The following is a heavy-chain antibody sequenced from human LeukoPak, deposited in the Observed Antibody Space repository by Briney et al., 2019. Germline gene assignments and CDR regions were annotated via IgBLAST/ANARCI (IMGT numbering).Heavy chain of an antibody. CDR3: ARGDSGSYYDSSGSISYYFDY. CDR2: IIPILGIA. V-gene: IGHV1-69*04. D-gene: IGHD3-22*01. CDR1: GGTFSSYA. J-gene: IGHJ4*02. Sequence: SVKVSCKASGGTFSSYAISWVRQAPGQGLEWMGRIIPILGIANYAQKFQGRVTITADKSTSTAYMELSSLRSEDTAVYYCARGDSGSYYDSSGSISYYFDYWGQGTLVTVSS.